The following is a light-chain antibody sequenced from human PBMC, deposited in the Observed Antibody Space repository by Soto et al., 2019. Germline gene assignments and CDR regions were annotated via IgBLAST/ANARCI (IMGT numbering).Light chain of an antibody. CDR1: QSISSW. J-gene: IGKJ1*01. Sequence: DSQMTQSPYTLSASVGDRVTITCRSSQSISSWLAWYQQKPGKAPKLLIYDISSLERGVPSRFSGSGSRTEFTLTISSLQPDDSATYYCQQYNSYYTFGQGTKVDIK. CDR3: QQYNSYYT. CDR2: DIS. V-gene: IGKV1-5*01.